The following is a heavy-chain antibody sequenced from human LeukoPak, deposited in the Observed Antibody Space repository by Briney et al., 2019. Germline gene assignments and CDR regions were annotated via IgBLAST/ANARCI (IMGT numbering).Heavy chain of an antibody. Sequence: GGSLRLSCAASGFTFSDYYMSWIRQAPGKGLEWVSYISSSGSTIYYADSVKGRFTISRDNAKNSLYLQMNSLRAEDTAVYYCARLGGIRFLEWLFDAYYMDVWGKGTTVTVSS. V-gene: IGHV3-11*04. CDR2: ISSSGSTI. CDR3: ARLGGIRFLEWLFDAYYMDV. D-gene: IGHD3-3*01. CDR1: GFTFSDYY. J-gene: IGHJ6*03.